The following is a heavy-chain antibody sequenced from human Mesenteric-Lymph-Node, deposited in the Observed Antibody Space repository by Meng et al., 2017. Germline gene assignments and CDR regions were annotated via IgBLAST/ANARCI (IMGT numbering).Heavy chain of an antibody. J-gene: IGHJ4*02. CDR1: GFTFSSYG. CDR2: IWYDGSNK. CDR3: ARIYSSGWSGGGYFDY. D-gene: IGHD6-19*01. Sequence: GESLKISCAASGFTFSSYGMHWVRQAPGKGLECVAVIWYDGSNKWYADSVKGRFTISRDNSKNTLYLQMNSLRAEDTAVYYCARIYSSGWSGGGYFDYWGQGTLVTVSS. V-gene: IGHV3-33*01.